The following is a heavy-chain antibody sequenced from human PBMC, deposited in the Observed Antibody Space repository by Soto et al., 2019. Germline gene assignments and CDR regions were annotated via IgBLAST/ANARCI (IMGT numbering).Heavy chain of an antibody. CDR2: IIPIFGRA. CDR3: ARAPTYSDIVMLVATRYGMDV. V-gene: IGHV1-69*14. J-gene: IGHJ6*02. CDR1: GGTFSSYA. D-gene: IGHD2-15*01. Sequence: QLQLVQSGAEVTKPGSSVKVSCKASGGTFSSYAFSWVRQAPGQGLEWMGGIIPIFGRANYAQKFQGRVTITAVNATSTGYMDLRGLRLEKTAVSSCARAPTYSDIVMLVATRYGMDVWCQGTAVTVSS.